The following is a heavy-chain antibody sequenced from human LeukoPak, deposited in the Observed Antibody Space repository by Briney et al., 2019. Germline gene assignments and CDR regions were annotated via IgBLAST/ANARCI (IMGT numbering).Heavy chain of an antibody. D-gene: IGHD2-21*01. J-gene: IGHJ3*02. Sequence: GGSLRLSCAASGFTVSSNYMSWVRQAPGEGLEWVSVIYSGGSTYYADYVKGRFTISRNNSKNTLYLQMNSLRAEDTAVYYCARAHPYDPVAFDIWGQGTMVTVSS. CDR3: ARAHPYDPVAFDI. V-gene: IGHV3-53*01. CDR1: GFTVSSNY. CDR2: IYSGGST.